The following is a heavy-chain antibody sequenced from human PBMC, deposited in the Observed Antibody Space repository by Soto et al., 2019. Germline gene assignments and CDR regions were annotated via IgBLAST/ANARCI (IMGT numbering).Heavy chain of an antibody. CDR3: ARASSSWYRWFDP. J-gene: IGHJ5*02. CDR1: GFTFSDYY. V-gene: IGHV3-11*01. D-gene: IGHD6-13*01. CDR2: ISSSGSTI. Sequence: GGSLRLSCAASGFTFSDYYMSWIRQAPGKGLEWVSYISSSGSTIYYADSVKGRFTISRDNAKNSLYLQMNSLRAEDTAVYYCARASSSWYRWFDPWGQGILVTVFS.